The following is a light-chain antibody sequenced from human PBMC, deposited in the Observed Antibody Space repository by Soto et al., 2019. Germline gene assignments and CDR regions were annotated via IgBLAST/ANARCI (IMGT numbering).Light chain of an antibody. CDR1: TSDVGRYNY. V-gene: IGLV2-14*03. J-gene: IGLJ1*01. CDR2: DAS. CDR3: NPYTPSSTNV. Sequence: QSALTQPASVSGSPGQSISISCTGTTSDVGRYNYVSWYQQHPGEAPKLMIYDASYRPSWVSNRFSGSKSGITASLTISGLQAEDEDDYDCNPYTPSSTNVFATGPKVTVL.